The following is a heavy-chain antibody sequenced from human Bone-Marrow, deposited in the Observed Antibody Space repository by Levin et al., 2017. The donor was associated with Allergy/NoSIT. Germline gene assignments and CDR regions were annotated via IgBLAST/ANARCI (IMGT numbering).Heavy chain of an antibody. D-gene: IGHD6-25*01. CDR2: LSGSGDSI. Sequence: GGSLRLSCAASGFTFSTYAISWVRQAPGKGLEWVSGLSGSGDSIYYADSVEGRFTISRDNSKQTVYLQMNSLGADDPAMYFCAKGDRQYGSGGSFFDDWGQGVQVIVSA. J-gene: IGHJ4*02. V-gene: IGHV3-23*01. CDR1: GFTFSTYA. CDR3: AKGDRQYGSGGSFFDD.